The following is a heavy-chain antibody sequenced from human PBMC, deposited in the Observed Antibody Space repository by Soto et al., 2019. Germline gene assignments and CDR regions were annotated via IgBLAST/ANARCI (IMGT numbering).Heavy chain of an antibody. Sequence: QLQLQESGPGLVKPSETLSLTCTVSGGSISSSSYYWGWIRQPPGKGLEWIGSIYYSGSTYYNPSLKSRVTISVDTSKNQFSLKLSSVTAADTAVYYCARAVSYDFWSGYYNYYYMDVWGKGTTVTVSS. CDR2: IYYSGST. CDR1: GGSISSSSYY. J-gene: IGHJ6*03. V-gene: IGHV4-39*01. D-gene: IGHD3-3*01. CDR3: ARAVSYDFWSGYYNYYYMDV.